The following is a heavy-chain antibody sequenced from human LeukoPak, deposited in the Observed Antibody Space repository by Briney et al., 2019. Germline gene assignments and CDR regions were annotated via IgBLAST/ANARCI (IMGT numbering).Heavy chain of an antibody. D-gene: IGHD3-10*01. CDR1: GGSISSGGYY. Sequence: SETLSLTCTVSGGSISSGGYYWSWIRQHPGKGLEWIGYIYYSGSTYYNPSLKSRVTISVDTSKNQFSLKLSSVTAADTAVYYCAREVATMVRGASYYYYYGMDVWGQGTTVTVSS. CDR2: IYYSGST. V-gene: IGHV4-31*03. CDR3: AREVATMVRGASYYYYYGMDV. J-gene: IGHJ6*02.